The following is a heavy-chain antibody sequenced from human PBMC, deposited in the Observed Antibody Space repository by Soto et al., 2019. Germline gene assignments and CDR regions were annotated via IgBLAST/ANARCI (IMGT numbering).Heavy chain of an antibody. J-gene: IGHJ5*02. CDR2: IYYSGST. CDR3: ARQDTAMPHGGDWFDP. Sequence: QLQLQESGPGLVKPSETLSLTCTVSGGSISSSSYYWGWIRQPPGKGLEWIGSIYYSGSTYYNPSLKSRVTISVDTSKNQFSLKLSSVTAADTAVYYCARQDTAMPHGGDWFDPWGQGTLVTVSS. D-gene: IGHD5-18*01. V-gene: IGHV4-39*01. CDR1: GGSISSSSYY.